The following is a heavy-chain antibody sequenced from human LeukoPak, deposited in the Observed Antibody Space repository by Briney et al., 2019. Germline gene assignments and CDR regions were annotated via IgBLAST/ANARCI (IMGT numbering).Heavy chain of an antibody. CDR2: IIPIFGTA. CDR1: GGTFSNYA. V-gene: IGHV1-69*13. CDR3: AEEDNPGDAFDI. Sequence: ASVKVSCKASGGTFSNYAISWVRQAPGQGLEWMGGIIPIFGTANYAQKFQGRVTITADEFTSTAYMELSSLTSEDTAVYYCAEEDNPGDAFDIWGQGTMVTVSS. D-gene: IGHD1-14*01. J-gene: IGHJ3*02.